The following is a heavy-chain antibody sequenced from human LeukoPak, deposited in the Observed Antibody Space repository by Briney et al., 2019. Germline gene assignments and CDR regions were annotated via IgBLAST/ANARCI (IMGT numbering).Heavy chain of an antibody. V-gene: IGHV3-21*01. CDR3: ARDFLRFGELLREAWFDP. J-gene: IGHJ5*02. CDR1: GFTFSTYS. CDR2: ISSGSSYI. D-gene: IGHD3-10*01. Sequence: GASLSPSCAASGFTFSTYSMDWVRHAPRKGLEWVSFISSGSSYIYYADSVKGRFTISRDNAKNSLYLQMNSLRAEDTAVYYCARDFLRFGELLREAWFDPWGQGTLVTVSS.